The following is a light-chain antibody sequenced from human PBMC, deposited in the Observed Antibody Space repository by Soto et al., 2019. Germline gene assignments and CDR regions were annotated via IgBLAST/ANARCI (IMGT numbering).Light chain of an antibody. J-gene: IGKJ1*01. CDR3: QQYNSYSRT. CDR2: DAS. Sequence: DIQMTQSPSTLSASVGDRVTITCRASQSISSWLAWYQQKPGKATKLLIYDASSLESWVPSRFSGSGSGTEFTLTISSLQPDYFATYYCQQYNSYSRTFCQGTKVEIK. CDR1: QSISSW. V-gene: IGKV1-5*01.